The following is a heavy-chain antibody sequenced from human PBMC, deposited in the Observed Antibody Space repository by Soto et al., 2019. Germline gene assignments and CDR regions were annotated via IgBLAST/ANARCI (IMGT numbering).Heavy chain of an antibody. V-gene: IGHV3-20*01. CDR2: INWNGGST. CDR1: GFTFDDYG. CDR3: ASDNGDYDGAFDI. J-gene: IGHJ3*02. Sequence: PGGSLRLSCAASGFTFDDYGMSWGRQAPGKGLEWVSGINWNGGSTGYADSVKGRFTISRDNAKNSLYLQMNSLRAEDTALYHCASDNGDYDGAFDIWGQGTMVTVSS. D-gene: IGHD4-17*01.